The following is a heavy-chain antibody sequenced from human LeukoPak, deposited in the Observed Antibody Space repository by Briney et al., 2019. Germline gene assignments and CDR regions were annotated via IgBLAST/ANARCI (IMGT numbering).Heavy chain of an antibody. D-gene: IGHD3-22*01. V-gene: IGHV4-31*03. J-gene: IGHJ4*02. CDR2: ISKTGKT. CDR1: GGSISSGSYY. CDR3: TRERDYYDNSGYYYSYFDS. Sequence: SQTLSLTCTVSGGSISSGSYYWTWIRQDPGKGLEWIGYISKTGKTFSNLSLKSRVTISVDTSKNQFSLKLTSVTAADTAVYFCTRERDYYDNSGYYYSYFDSWAREPWSPSPQ.